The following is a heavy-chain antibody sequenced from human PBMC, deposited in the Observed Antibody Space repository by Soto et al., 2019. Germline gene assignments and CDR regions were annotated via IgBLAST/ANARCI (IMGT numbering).Heavy chain of an antibody. V-gene: IGHV4-59*08. CDR2: IYYRGST. CDR1: GGSIRNYY. J-gene: IGHJ6*02. Sequence: PSATRSLTCIVSGGSIRNYYWGWIRQPPGKGLEWIGYIYYRGSTNYNPSLKSRVTISVDTSKNQFSLKLSSMTAADTAVYYCARHLRRGPIVKGMDVWGQGTTVTVS. D-gene: IGHD2-21*01. CDR3: ARHLRRGPIVKGMDV.